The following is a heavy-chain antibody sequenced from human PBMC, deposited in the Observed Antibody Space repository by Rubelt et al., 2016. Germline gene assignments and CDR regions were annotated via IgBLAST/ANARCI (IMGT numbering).Heavy chain of an antibody. CDR3: ARDLSGYNSY. J-gene: IGHJ4*02. CDR2: IYYSGRT. Sequence: QLQLQEAGPGRVNPSETLSLTCAVSGGSISRSTYYWAWIRQPPGKGLEWIGYIYYSGRTDYNPSLKSRVNISLDTSKNQGSLKLNVVTAADTAVYYCARDLSGYNSYWGQGTLVTVSS. CDR1: GGSISRSTYY. D-gene: IGHD5-24*01. V-gene: IGHV4-39*07.